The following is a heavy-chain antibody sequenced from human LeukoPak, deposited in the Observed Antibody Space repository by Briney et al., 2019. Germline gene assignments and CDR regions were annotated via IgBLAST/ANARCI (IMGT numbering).Heavy chain of an antibody. V-gene: IGHV3-66*01. Sequence: GGSLRLSCAASGFTVSSNYMSWVRQAPGKGLEWVSVIYSGGSTYYADSVKGRFTISRDNSKNTLYLQMNSLRAEDTAVYYCAREPPHSSNWYGYDDYWGQGTLVTVSS. D-gene: IGHD6-13*01. J-gene: IGHJ4*02. CDR3: AREPPHSSNWYGYDDY. CDR1: GFTVSSNY. CDR2: IYSGGST.